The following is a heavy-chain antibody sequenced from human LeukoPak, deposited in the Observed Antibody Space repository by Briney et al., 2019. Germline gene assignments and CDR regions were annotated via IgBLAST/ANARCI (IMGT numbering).Heavy chain of an antibody. V-gene: IGHV4-59*01. D-gene: IGHD4-23*01. CDR3: ARGRWGGVDY. Sequence: SETLSLTCTVSGGSISSYYWSWIRQPPGKGLEWIGYIYYSGSTNYNPSLKSRVTISVDTSKNQFSLKLSSVTAADTAVYYCARGRWGGVDYWGQGTLVTVPS. CDR1: GGSISSYY. CDR2: IYYSGST. J-gene: IGHJ4*02.